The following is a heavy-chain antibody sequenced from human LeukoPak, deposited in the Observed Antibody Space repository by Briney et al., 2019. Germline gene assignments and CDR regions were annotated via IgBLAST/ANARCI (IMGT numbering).Heavy chain of an antibody. D-gene: IGHD1-26*01. CDR3: ARTQTPGVGANDACEI. CDR1: GVTSDDYG. J-gene: IGHJ3*02. CDR2: INWNGGSP. V-gene: IGHV3-20*04. Sequence: GGSLRLSCAASGVTSDDYGMSCGRQAPGEGLEWVSGINWNGGSPGYADSVKGRFTISRDNAKNSLYLQMNSLRAEDTALYYCARTQTPGVGANDACEIWGQGTMVTVSS.